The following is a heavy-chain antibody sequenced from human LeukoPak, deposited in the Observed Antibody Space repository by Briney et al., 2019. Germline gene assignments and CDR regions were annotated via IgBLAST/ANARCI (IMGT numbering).Heavy chain of an antibody. CDR2: IDGSGGTT. CDR1: GFTFSSYD. D-gene: IGHD2-2*01. Sequence: GGSLRLSCAASGFTFSSYDMSWVRQAPGKGLEWVSSIDGSGGTTYYSDSVKGRFTISRDNSKNTLYLQMNSLRAEDTAVYYCAKDGVVVPAALFDYWGQGTLVTVSS. J-gene: IGHJ4*02. CDR3: AKDGVVVPAALFDY. V-gene: IGHV3-23*01.